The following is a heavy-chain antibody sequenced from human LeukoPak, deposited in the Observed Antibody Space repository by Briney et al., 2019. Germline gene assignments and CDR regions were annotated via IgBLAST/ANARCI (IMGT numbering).Heavy chain of an antibody. Sequence: PSETLSLTCDVSGYSISSGYYWGWIWQPPGKGLEWIGSNYHSGSTYYNPSLNSRVTISVDTSKNQFSLKLSSVTAADTAVYYCASLPLGDWGQGTLVTVSS. CDR3: ASLPLGD. CDR1: GYSISSGYY. CDR2: NYHSGST. V-gene: IGHV4-38-2*01. J-gene: IGHJ4*02.